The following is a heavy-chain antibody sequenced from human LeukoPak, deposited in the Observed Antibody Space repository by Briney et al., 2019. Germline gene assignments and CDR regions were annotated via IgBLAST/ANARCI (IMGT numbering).Heavy chain of an antibody. CDR2: INSDGSST. Sequence: GGSLRLSCAASGFTFSSYWMHWVRQAPGKGLVWVSRINSDGSSTSYADSVKGRLTISRDNAKNTLYLQMNSLRAEDTAVYYCSRARGGDSLFDYWGQGTLVTVSS. J-gene: IGHJ4*02. D-gene: IGHD2-21*02. CDR3: SRARGGDSLFDY. V-gene: IGHV3-74*01. CDR1: GFTFSSYW.